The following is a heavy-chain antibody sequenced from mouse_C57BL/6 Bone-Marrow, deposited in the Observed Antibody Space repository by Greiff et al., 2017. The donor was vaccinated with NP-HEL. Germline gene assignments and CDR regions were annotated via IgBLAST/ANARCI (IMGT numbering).Heavy chain of an antibody. CDR2: INPNNGGT. D-gene: IGHD2-4*01. J-gene: IGHJ2*01. CDR1: GYTFTDYY. V-gene: IGHV1-26*01. Sequence: EVQLQQSGPELVKPGASVKISCKASGYTFTDYYMNWVKQSHGKSLEWIGDINPNNGGTSYNQKFKGKATLTVDKSSSTAYMELRSLTSEDSAVYYCASLYDYDGYWGQGTTLTVSS. CDR3: ASLYDYDGY.